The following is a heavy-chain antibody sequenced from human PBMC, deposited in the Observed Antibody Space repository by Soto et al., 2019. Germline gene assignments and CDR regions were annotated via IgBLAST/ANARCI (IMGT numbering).Heavy chain of an antibody. J-gene: IGHJ6*02. D-gene: IGHD2-2*01. CDR1: GGTFSSYA. CDR2: IIPIFGTA. Sequence: SVKGSCKASGGTFSSYAISWVRQAPGQGLEWMGGIIPIFGTANYAQKFQGRVTITADESTSTAYMELSSLRSEDTAVYYCARGYCSSTSCYAVADYYYGMDVWGQGTTVTVSS. CDR3: ARGYCSSTSCYAVADYYYGMDV. V-gene: IGHV1-69*13.